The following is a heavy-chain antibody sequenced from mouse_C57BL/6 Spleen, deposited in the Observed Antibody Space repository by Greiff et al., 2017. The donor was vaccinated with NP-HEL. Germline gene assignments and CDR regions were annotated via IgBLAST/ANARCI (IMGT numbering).Heavy chain of an antibody. CDR1: GYTFTSYW. V-gene: IGHV1-59*01. D-gene: IGHD1-1*01. CDR2: IDPSDSYT. Sequence: QVQLQQPGAELVRPGTSVKLSCKASGYTFTSYWMHWVKQRPGQGLEWIGVIDPSDSYTNYNQQFKGKATLTVDTSSSTAYMQLSSLTSEDSAVYYCARSDYGSYFDYWGQGTTLTVSS. J-gene: IGHJ2*01. CDR3: ARSDYGSYFDY.